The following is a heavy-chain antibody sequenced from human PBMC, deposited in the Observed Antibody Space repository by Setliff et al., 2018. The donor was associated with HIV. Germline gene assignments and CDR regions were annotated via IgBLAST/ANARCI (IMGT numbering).Heavy chain of an antibody. CDR1: GDSIRNDY. CDR2: ISYTGGT. D-gene: IGHD5-12*01. CDR3: ARGHEWLRN. Sequence: SENLSLTCTVSGDSIRNDYWTWIRQSPEKGLEWIAYISYTGGTNYNSSLKSRVTLSLDASKNQISLKLRSVIAADTAMYYCARGHEWLRNWGQGTLVTVSS. J-gene: IGHJ4*02. V-gene: IGHV4-59*01.